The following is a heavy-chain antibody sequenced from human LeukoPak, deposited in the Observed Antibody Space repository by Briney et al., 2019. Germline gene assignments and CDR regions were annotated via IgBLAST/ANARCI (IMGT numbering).Heavy chain of an antibody. V-gene: IGHV3-30*18. CDR1: GFTFSSYG. CDR3: AKDPYRVVVATGNYLDP. CDR2: ISHDGSNI. Sequence: PGGSLRLPCAASGFTFSSYGMHWVRQAPGKGLEWVAVISHDGSNIYYGDSVKGRFSISRDNSKNTLYLQMNSLRVEDTAVYYCAKDPYRVVVATGNYLDPWGQGTLVTVSS. J-gene: IGHJ5*02. D-gene: IGHD2-15*01.